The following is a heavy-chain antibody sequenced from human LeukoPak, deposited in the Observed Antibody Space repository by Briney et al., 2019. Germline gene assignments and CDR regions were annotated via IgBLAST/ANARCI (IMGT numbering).Heavy chain of an antibody. CDR1: GGSISSYY. CDR3: ARQESGDILTGYLG. D-gene: IGHD3-9*01. Sequence: SETPSLTCTVSGGSISSYYWSWIRQPPGKGLEWIGYIYYSGSTNYNPSLKSRVTISVDTSKNQFSLKLSSVTAADTAVYYCARQESGDILTGYLGWGQGTLVTVSS. CDR2: IYYSGST. V-gene: IGHV4-59*08. J-gene: IGHJ4*02.